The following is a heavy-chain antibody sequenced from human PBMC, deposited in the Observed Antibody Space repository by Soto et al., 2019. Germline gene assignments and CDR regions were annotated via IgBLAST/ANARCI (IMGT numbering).Heavy chain of an antibody. D-gene: IGHD3-3*01. CDR1: GYTFSTYG. CDR2: IGAYNDDT. J-gene: IGHJ5*02. V-gene: IGHV1-18*01. Sequence: QVQLVQSGAEVKKPGASVKVSCKASGYTFSTYGFSWVRQAPGQGLEWMGWIGAYNDDTNYAQNFQGRVTMTTDTSTTTSYMELRNLRSYDTAGYFCAGDWRGAEGFDPWGQGTLVTVSS. CDR3: AGDWRGAEGFDP.